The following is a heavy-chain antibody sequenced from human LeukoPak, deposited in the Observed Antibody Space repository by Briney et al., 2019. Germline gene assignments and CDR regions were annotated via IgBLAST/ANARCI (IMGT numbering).Heavy chain of an antibody. D-gene: IGHD2-15*01. Sequence: GASLRLSCAASGFTFDTYAMTWVRQAPGKGLEWVSSISSGGTYIYYAESVRGRSTISRDNTKNFLYLQLSTLRVEDTAVYYCARDRPTGRSRGVVVQWGQGTLVTVSS. CDR3: ARDRPTGRSRGVVVQ. V-gene: IGHV3-21*01. J-gene: IGHJ4*02. CDR1: GFTFDTYA. CDR2: ISSGGTYI.